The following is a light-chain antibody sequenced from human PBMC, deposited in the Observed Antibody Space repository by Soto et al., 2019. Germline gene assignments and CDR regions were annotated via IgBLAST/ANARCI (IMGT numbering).Light chain of an antibody. CDR3: QQYYSIPWT. CDR2: WAS. J-gene: IGKJ1*01. CDR1: QSVLYSSNNKNY. V-gene: IGKV4-1*01. Sequence: DIVMTQSPDSLAVSLGERATINCKSRQSVLYSSNNKNYLAWYHQKPGQPPKLLIYWASTRESGVPDRFSGSGSGTDFTLTISSLQAEDVAVYYCQQYYSIPWTFGQGTKVEIK.